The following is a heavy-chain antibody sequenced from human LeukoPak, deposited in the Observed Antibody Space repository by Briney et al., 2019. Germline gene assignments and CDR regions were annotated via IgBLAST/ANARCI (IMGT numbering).Heavy chain of an antibody. CDR3: ARDHAGDFDP. V-gene: IGHV4-61*02. Sequence: SETLSLTCTVSGGSISSGSYYWSWIRQPAGKGLEWIGRIYTSGSTNYNPSLKSRVTISVDTSKNQFSLKLSSVTAADTAVYYCARDHAGDFDPWGQGTLVTVSS. J-gene: IGHJ5*02. CDR2: IYTSGST. CDR1: GGSISSGSYY. D-gene: IGHD3-16*01.